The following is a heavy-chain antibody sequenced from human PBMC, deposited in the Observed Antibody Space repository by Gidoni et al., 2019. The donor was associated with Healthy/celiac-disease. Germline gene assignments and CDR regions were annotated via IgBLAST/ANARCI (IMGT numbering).Heavy chain of an antibody. CDR2: IKSKTDGGTT. V-gene: IGHV3-15*07. D-gene: IGHD2-2*01. Sequence: EVQLVESGGGLVKPGGSLRLSCAASGFTFSNAWMNWVRQAPGKGLGWVGRIKSKTDGGTTDYAAPVKGRFTISRDDSKNTLYLQMNSLKTEDTAVYYCTTDTINPYYYYGMDVWGQGTTVTVSS. CDR3: TTDTINPYYYYGMDV. J-gene: IGHJ6*02. CDR1: GFTFSNAW.